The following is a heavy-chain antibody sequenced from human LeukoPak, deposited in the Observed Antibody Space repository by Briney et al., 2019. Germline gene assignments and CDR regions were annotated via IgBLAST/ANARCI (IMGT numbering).Heavy chain of an antibody. V-gene: IGHV3-30-3*01. CDR1: GFTFSSYA. CDR3: ARDRHYYGSGSYFDY. Sequence: PGGSLRLSCAASGFTFSSYAMHWVRQAPGKGLEWVAVISYDGSNKYYADSVKGRFTISRDNSKSTLYLQMNSLRAEDTAVYYCARDRHYYGSGSYFDYWGQGTLVTVSS. CDR2: ISYDGSNK. J-gene: IGHJ4*02. D-gene: IGHD3-10*01.